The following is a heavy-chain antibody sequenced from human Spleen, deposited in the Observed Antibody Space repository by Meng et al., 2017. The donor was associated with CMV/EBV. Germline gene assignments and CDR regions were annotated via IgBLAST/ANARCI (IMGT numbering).Heavy chain of an antibody. V-gene: IGHV4-38-2*02. CDR3: ARRGVATSHYYYYGMDV. CDR1: GCSISSGYD. J-gene: IGHJ6*02. CDR2: IYHSGST. Sequence: SETLSLTCTFSGCSISSGYDWGWIRQPPGKGLEWIGSIYHSGSTYYNPSLKSRVTISVDTSKNQFSLKLSSVTAADTAVYYCARRGVATSHYYYYGMDVWGQGTTVTVSS. D-gene: IGHD5-12*01.